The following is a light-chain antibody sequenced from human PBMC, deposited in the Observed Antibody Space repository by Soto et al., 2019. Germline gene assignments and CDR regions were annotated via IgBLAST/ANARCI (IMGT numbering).Light chain of an antibody. J-gene: IGKJ1*01. Sequence: IVRPQSPVTLSVSPGERATLSFRASQSVTNSYLAWYQQRPCQAPRLLIYDTSNRATGIPARFSGSGSGTYFTLTISSLDPEDFAVYYCQQRIIWPRTSGQRSKV. CDR3: QQRIIWPRT. V-gene: IGKV3-11*01. CDR2: DTS. CDR1: QSVTNSY.